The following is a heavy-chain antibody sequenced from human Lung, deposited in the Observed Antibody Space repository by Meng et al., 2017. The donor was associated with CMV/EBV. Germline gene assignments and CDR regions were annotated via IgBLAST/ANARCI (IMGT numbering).Heavy chain of an antibody. CDR1: GFTFSDYY. CDR3: ASGLRFLESSTPRDY. Sequence: GESLKISCSVSGFTFSDYYMHWFRQAPGKGLEWVSYISSTGGTRYYADSVNGRFTVSRDNVKSSLFLQMNSLRVEDTAVYYCASGLRFLESSTPRDYWGQGXLVTFSS. V-gene: IGHV3-11*01. CDR2: ISSTGGTR. D-gene: IGHD3-3*01. J-gene: IGHJ4*02.